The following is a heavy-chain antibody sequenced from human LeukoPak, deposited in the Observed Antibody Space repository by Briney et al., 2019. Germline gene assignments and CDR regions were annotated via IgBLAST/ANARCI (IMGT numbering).Heavy chain of an antibody. J-gene: IGHJ4*02. CDR3: VHYGSGSHDF. CDR1: GGSFSGYY. Sequence: SETLSLTCAVYGGSFSGYYWSWIRQPPGKGLEWIGEINHSGSTNYNPSLKSRVTISVDTSKNQFSLNLSSVTAADTAVYYCVHYGSGSHDFWGQGTLVTVSS. V-gene: IGHV4-34*03. D-gene: IGHD3-10*01. CDR2: INHSGST.